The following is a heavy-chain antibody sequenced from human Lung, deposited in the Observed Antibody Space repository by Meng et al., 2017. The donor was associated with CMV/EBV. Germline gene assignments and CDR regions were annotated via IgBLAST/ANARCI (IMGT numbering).Heavy chain of an antibody. CDR2: IIPILGIT. CDR1: GGTFSSYA. V-gene: IGHV1-69*10. Sequence: SVXVSXKASGGTFSSYAISWVRQAPGQGLEWMGGIIPILGITNYAQKFQGRVTITADKSTSTAYMELSSLRSEDTAVYYCASLGYCSSTSCPFYYYYGMDVWXQGTXVTV. J-gene: IGHJ6*02. D-gene: IGHD2-2*01. CDR3: ASLGYCSSTSCPFYYYYGMDV.